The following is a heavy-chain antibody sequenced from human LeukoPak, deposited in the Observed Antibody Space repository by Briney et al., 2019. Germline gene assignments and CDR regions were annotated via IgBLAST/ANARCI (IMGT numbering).Heavy chain of an antibody. V-gene: IGHV4-30-4*01. CDR1: GGSISSGDYY. D-gene: IGHD2-15*01. CDR2: IYYSGST. Sequence: SQTLSLTCTVSGGSISSGDYYWSWIRQPPGKGLEWIGYIYYSGSTYYNPSLKSRVPISVDTSKNQFSLKLSSVTAADTAVYYCARGPRIVVVVAATHYWFDPWGQGTLVTVSS. J-gene: IGHJ5*02. CDR3: ARGPRIVVVVAATHYWFDP.